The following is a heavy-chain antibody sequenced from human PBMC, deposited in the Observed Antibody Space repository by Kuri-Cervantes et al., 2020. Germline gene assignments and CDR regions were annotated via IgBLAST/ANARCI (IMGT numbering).Heavy chain of an antibody. V-gene: IGHV3-23*01. J-gene: IGHJ4*02. D-gene: IGHD3-10*01. Sequence: GGSLRLSCAASGFTFSSYAMSWVRQAPGKGLGWVSAISGSGGSTYYADSVKGRSTISRDNSKNTLYLQMNSLRAEDAAVYYCVRVGGSSAHFDYWGQGTLVTVSS. CDR1: GFTFSSYA. CDR2: ISGSGGST. CDR3: VRVGGSSAHFDY.